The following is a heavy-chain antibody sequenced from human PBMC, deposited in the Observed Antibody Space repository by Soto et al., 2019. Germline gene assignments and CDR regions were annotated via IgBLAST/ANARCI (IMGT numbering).Heavy chain of an antibody. V-gene: IGHV4-59*01. D-gene: IGHD5-18*01. Sequence: SETLSLTCTVSGGSISSYYWSWIRQPPGKGLEWIGYIYYSGSTNYNPSLKSRVTISVDTSKNQFSLKLSSVTAADTAVYYCAREGGGQLWSPIDDWGQGTLVTVSS. J-gene: IGHJ4*02. CDR1: GGSISSYY. CDR2: IYYSGST. CDR3: AREGGGQLWSPIDD.